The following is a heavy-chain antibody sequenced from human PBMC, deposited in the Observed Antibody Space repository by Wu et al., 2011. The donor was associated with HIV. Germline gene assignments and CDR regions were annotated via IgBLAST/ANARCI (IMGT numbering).Heavy chain of an antibody. Sequence: KPGSSVKVVLQGFWRHLQQLCYQLVRQAPGQGLEWMGRIIPIFGTANYAQKFQGRVTITADESTSTAYMELSSLRSEDTAVYYCARATGTTSPYYYYYMDVWGKGTTVTVSS. D-gene: IGHD1-1*01. J-gene: IGHJ6*03. CDR2: IIPIFGTA. CDR1: RHLQQLC. V-gene: IGHV1-69*15. CDR3: ARATGTTSPYYYYYMDV.